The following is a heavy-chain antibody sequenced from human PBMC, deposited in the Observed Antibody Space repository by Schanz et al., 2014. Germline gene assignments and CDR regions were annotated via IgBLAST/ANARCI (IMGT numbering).Heavy chain of an antibody. Sequence: QVQLVQSGAEAKKTGASVKVSCKASGYTFFDYGFTWVRQAPGQGLEWMGRINPNSGGTYYAQKFQGRVTMTRDTSISTAYMELSSLRSDDTAVYSCARDIVLLSSAVRPYGMDVWGQGTPVTVSS. J-gene: IGHJ6*02. D-gene: IGHD2-15*01. CDR2: INPNSGGT. V-gene: IGHV1-2*06. CDR1: GYTFFDYG. CDR3: ARDIVLLSSAVRPYGMDV.